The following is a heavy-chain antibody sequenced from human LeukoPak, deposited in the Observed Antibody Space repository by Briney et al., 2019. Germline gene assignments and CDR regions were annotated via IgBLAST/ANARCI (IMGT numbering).Heavy chain of an antibody. CDR3: ARDYYGSGSYVDV. CDR2: IYTSGST. CDR1: GGSISSGSYY. J-gene: IGHJ6*04. D-gene: IGHD3-10*01. Sequence: SETLSLTCTVSGGSISSGSYYWSWIRQPAGKGLEWIGRIYTSGSTNYNPSLKSRVTISVDTSKNQFSLKLSSVTAADTAVHYCARDYYGSGSYVDVWGKGTTVTISS. V-gene: IGHV4-61*02.